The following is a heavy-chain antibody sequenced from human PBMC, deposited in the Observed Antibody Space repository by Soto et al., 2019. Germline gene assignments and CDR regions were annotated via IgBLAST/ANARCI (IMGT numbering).Heavy chain of an antibody. CDR1: GFTFSSYS. CDR2: ISSSSSYI. V-gene: IGHV3-21*01. D-gene: IGHD4-17*01. J-gene: IGHJ4*02. CDR3: ARVTMSTVTTGYYFDY. Sequence: EVQLVESGGGLVKPGGSLRLSCAASGFTFSSYSMNWVRQAPGKGLEWVSSISSSSSYIYYADSVKGRFTISRDNAKNSLYLQMNSLRAEDTAVYYCARVTMSTVTTGYYFDYWGQGTLVTVSS.